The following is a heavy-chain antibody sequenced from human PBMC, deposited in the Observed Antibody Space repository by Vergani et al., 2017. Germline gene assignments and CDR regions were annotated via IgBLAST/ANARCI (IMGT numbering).Heavy chain of an antibody. J-gene: IGHJ3*02. CDR1: GYTLTELS. V-gene: IGHV1-24*01. Sequence: QVQLVQSGAEVKKPGASVRVSCKVSGYTLTELSMHWVRQAPGKGLEWMGGFDPEDGETIYAQKFQGRVTMTEDTSTDTAYMELSSLRSEDTAVYYCARGLDCSGGSCYFFGAFDIWGQGTMVTVSS. D-gene: IGHD2-15*01. CDR2: FDPEDGET. CDR3: ARGLDCSGGSCYFFGAFDI.